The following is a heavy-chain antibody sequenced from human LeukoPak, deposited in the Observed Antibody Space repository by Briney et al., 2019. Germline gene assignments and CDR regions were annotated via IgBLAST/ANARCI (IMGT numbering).Heavy chain of an antibody. D-gene: IGHD2-21*02. J-gene: IGHJ4*02. V-gene: IGHV1-18*01. CDR3: ARDAVSTVTAGGIDY. CDR1: GYTFTSCG. Sequence: ASVKVSCKASGYTFTSCGISWVRQAPGQGLEWMAWISAYSGNTEYAENIQGRVTVTTDTSTSTAYMELRSLRSDDTAVYYCARDAVSTVTAGGIDYWGQGTLVTVSS. CDR2: ISAYSGNT.